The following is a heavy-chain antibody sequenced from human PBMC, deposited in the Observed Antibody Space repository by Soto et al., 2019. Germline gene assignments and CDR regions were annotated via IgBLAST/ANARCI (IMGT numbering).Heavy chain of an antibody. CDR2: ISGSGGST. D-gene: IGHD2-15*01. CDR1: GFTFSSYA. CDR3: AQVPRLGYCSGGSCYDNDAFDI. Sequence: GGSLRLSCAASGFTFSSYAMSWVRQAPGKGLEWVSAISGSGGSTYYADSVKGRFTISRDNSKNTLYLQMNSLRAEDTSVYYCAQVPRLGYCSGGSCYDNDAFDIWGQGTMVTVSS. J-gene: IGHJ3*02. V-gene: IGHV3-23*01.